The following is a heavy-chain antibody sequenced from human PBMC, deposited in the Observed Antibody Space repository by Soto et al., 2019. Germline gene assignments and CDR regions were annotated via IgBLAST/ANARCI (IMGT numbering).Heavy chain of an antibody. D-gene: IGHD2-2*02. CDR2: ISSSGGSI. CDR3: ARSWGLYCSSSRCYSPWFDP. V-gene: IGHV3-48*03. CDR1: GFTFNSHE. J-gene: IGHJ5*02. Sequence: EVQLVESGGGLVQPGGSLRLSCAGSGFTFNSHEMTWVRQAPGKGLEWISSISSSGGSIYYADFVKGRFTVSRDNAKNSLYLQMNSLRAEDTAVYYCARSWGLYCSSSRCYSPWFDPWGRGTLVTVSS.